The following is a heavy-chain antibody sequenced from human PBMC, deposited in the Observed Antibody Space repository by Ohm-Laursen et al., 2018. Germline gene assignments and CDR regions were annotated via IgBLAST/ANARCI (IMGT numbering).Heavy chain of an antibody. J-gene: IGHJ3*01. Sequence: SETLSLTCSVSGASISSYYWTWIRQPPGKGLEWIGHFYHSGGTNNNTSFKSRVTISIDTSKNQVSLNLNSVTAADTAVYYCASSQSSSWYHAFDVWGQGTMVTVSS. D-gene: IGHD6-13*01. CDR1: GASISSYY. CDR3: ASSQSSSWYHAFDV. CDR2: FYHSGGT. V-gene: IGHV4-4*08.